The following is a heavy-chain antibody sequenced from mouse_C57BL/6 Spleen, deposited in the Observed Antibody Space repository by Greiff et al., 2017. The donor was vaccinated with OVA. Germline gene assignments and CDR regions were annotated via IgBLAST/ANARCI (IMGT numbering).Heavy chain of an antibody. CDR3: AKPTGTTGTYYFDY. Sequence: QVQLKQSGAELMKPGASVKLSCKATGYTFTGYWIEWVKQRPGHGLEWIGEILPGSGSTNYNEKFKGKATFTADTSSNTAYMQLSSLTTEDSAIYYCAKPTGTTGTYYFDYWGQGTTLTVSS. D-gene: IGHD4-1*02. J-gene: IGHJ2*01. CDR2: ILPGSGST. CDR1: GYTFTGYW. V-gene: IGHV1-9*01.